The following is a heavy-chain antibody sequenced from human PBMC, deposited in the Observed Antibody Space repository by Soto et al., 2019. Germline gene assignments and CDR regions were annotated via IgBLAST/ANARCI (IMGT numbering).Heavy chain of an antibody. Sequence: SETLSLSCTVSGDSITSSKHYWSWIRQHPGKGLEWIGYIYLSGFTYSTPSLKSRVNMSLDTSKNQFSLKLSSVTAADTAVYYCARGRLDDFWSGYLYYLDFWGLGTLVTVSS. CDR3: ARGRLDDFWSGYLYYLDF. V-gene: IGHV4-30-4*08. J-gene: IGHJ4*02. CDR2: IYLSGFT. D-gene: IGHD3-3*01. CDR1: GDSITSSKHY.